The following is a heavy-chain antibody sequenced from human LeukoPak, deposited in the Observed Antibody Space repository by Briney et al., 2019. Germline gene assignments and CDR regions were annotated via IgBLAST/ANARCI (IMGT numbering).Heavy chain of an antibody. Sequence: GGSLRLSCAASGFTFSTYWMNWVRQAPGRGLEWVANIKVDGSEEYYTDSVEGRFTISRDNAKNSQYLQMNSLRAEDTAVYYCARAYVVVPAATGAFDIWGQGTMVTVSS. CDR1: GFTFSTYW. CDR3: ARAYVVVPAATGAFDI. V-gene: IGHV3-7*01. CDR2: IKVDGSEE. J-gene: IGHJ3*02. D-gene: IGHD2-2*01.